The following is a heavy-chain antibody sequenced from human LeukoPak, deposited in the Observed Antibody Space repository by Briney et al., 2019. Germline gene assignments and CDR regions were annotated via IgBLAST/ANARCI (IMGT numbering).Heavy chain of an antibody. V-gene: IGHV4-31*03. CDR1: GGSISSGGYY. D-gene: IGHD3-16*01. CDR2: IYYSGST. J-gene: IGHJ3*02. CDR3: TRVGAYPLGAFDI. Sequence: NASETLSLTCTVSGGSISSGGYYWSWIRQHPGKGLEWIGYIYYSGSTYYNPSLKSRVAMSLDTSKNQFSLNLSSVTAADTAVYYCTRVGAYPLGAFDIWGQGTMVTVSS.